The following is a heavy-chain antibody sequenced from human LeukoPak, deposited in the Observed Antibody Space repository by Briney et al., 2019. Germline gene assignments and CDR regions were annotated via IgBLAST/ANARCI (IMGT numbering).Heavy chain of an antibody. CDR3: ARGGDFYDYVWGTYRPDELDI. Sequence: PGGSLRLSCAASGFTFSSYWMSWVRQAPGKGLEWIGYMYYSGSTNYNPSLKSRVTISIDTSKNQFSLKLSSVTAADTAMYYCARGGDFYDYVWGTYRPDELDIWGQGTMVTVSS. CDR1: GFTFSSYW. J-gene: IGHJ3*02. CDR2: MYYSGST. D-gene: IGHD3-16*02. V-gene: IGHV4-59*01.